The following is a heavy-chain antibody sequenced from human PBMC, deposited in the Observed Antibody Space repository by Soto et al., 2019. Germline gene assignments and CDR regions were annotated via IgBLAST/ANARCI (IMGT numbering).Heavy chain of an antibody. D-gene: IGHD7-27*01. J-gene: IGHJ5*01. V-gene: IGHV4-30-4*01. CDR1: GDSISNLDYF. CDR2: IYKSATT. Sequence: QVQLLESGPGLVKPSQTLSLTCSVSGDSISNLDYFWALIRQPPGQALEYIGYIYKSATTYYNPSFESRVAISVDTSKSQFSLNVTSVTAADTAVYFCARGRYCLTGRCFPNWFDSWGQGALVTVSS. CDR3: ARGRYCLTGRCFPNWFDS.